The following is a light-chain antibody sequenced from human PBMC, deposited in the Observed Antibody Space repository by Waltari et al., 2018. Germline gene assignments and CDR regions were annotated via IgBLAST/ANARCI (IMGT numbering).Light chain of an antibody. Sequence: QRVVTHSPSPPASLAASLKLTCTPSSAPRSNVTAWSQHHPGRGPRYLMKVNSDGSHSRGAEIPDRFSGSSSGAERYLTISNLQSEDEADYYCQTGGHGTWVFGGGTKLTVL. CDR2: VNSDGSH. CDR1: SAPRSNV. CDR3: QTGGHGTWV. J-gene: IGLJ3*02. V-gene: IGLV4-69*01.